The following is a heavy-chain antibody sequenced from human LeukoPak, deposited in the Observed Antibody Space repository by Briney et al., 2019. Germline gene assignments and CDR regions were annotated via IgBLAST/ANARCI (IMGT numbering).Heavy chain of an antibody. D-gene: IGHD3-9*01. Sequence: GASVKVSCKASGYTFTTYGISWARQAPGQGLEWMGWISAYNGNTNYAQKVQGRVTMTTDTSTSTAYMDLRSLRSDDTAVYYCARDGYYDVLTGYLFQHWGQGTLVTVSS. CDR3: ARDGYYDVLTGYLFQH. CDR2: ISAYNGNT. J-gene: IGHJ1*01. CDR1: GYTFTTYG. V-gene: IGHV1-18*01.